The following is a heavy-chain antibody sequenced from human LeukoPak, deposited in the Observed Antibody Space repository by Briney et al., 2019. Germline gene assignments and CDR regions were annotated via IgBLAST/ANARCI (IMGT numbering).Heavy chain of an antibody. J-gene: IGHJ4*02. CDR3: ARDLYYGSGSYPPPLVY. CDR2: ISSSGSTI. V-gene: IGHV3-11*01. Sequence: GGSLRLSSAASGFTFSDYYMSWIRQAPGKGLEWVSYISSSGSTIYYADSVKGRFTISRDNAKNSLYLQMNSLRAEDTAVYYCARDLYYGSGSYPPPLVYWGQGTLVTVSS. D-gene: IGHD3-10*01. CDR1: GFTFSDYY.